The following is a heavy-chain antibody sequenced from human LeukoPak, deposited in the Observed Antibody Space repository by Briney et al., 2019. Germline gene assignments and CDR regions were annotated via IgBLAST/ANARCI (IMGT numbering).Heavy chain of an antibody. Sequence: SETLSLTCTVSGGSVSGYYWTWVRQPPGKGLEWIGYIYYSETNYNPSLKSRVNISLDPSKNQLSLKLTSVTAADTAVYYCARRRNWLDPWGQGTLVTVSS. CDR1: GGSVSGYY. CDR2: IYYSET. V-gene: IGHV4-59*08. J-gene: IGHJ5*02. CDR3: ARRRNWLDP.